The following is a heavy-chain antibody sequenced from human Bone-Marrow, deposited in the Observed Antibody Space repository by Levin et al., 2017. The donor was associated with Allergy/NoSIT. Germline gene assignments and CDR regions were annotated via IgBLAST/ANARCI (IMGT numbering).Heavy chain of an antibody. CDR1: GGSISGGGYY. V-gene: IGHV4-31*03. J-gene: IGHJ4*02. CDR3: ARFNGYDFDY. CDR2: IYYSGNT. D-gene: IGHD5-12*01. Sequence: SETLSLTCTVSGGSISGGGYYWSWIRQHPGKGLEWIGYIYYSGNTYYNPSLKSRVIISVVTSKNQLSLKFTSVTVADTAVYYCARFNGYDFDYWGQGTLVTVSS.